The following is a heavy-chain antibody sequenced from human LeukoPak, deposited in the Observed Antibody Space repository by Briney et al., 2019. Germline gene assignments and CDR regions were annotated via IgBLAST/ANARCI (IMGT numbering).Heavy chain of an antibody. Sequence: SETLSLTCAVYGGSFSGYYWSWVRQPPGKGLEWIGEINHSGSTNYNPSLKSRVTISVDTSKNQFSLKLSSVTAADTAVYYCARLKYSSGMFDYWGQGTLVTVSS. CDR3: ARLKYSSGMFDY. CDR1: GGSFSGYY. CDR2: INHSGST. V-gene: IGHV4-34*01. D-gene: IGHD6-19*01. J-gene: IGHJ4*02.